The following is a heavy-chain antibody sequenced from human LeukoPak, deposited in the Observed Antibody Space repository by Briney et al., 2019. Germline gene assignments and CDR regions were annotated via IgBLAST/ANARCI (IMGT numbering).Heavy chain of an antibody. D-gene: IGHD6-19*01. CDR2: MNTNTGAT. CDR1: GYTLTGYY. V-gene: IGHV1-2*02. CDR3: ARDRVGSGWPRPYYFEF. Sequence: ASVKVSCKPSGYTLTGYYLPWLRQAPGQGLEWMGWMNTNTGATMYAQKFQDRVTLTKDTSISTGYLELTSLRSDDTALYYCARDRVGSGWPRPYYFEFWGQGTLVTVSS. J-gene: IGHJ4*02.